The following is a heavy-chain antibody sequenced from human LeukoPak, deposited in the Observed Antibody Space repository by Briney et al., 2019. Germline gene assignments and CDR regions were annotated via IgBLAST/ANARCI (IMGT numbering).Heavy chain of an antibody. D-gene: IGHD1-14*01. CDR1: GGSISSTYW. CDR3: AREDPGRKIDY. J-gene: IGHJ4*02. V-gene: IGHV4-4*02. CDR2: IYHSGFT. Sequence: SGTLSLTCDVSGGSISSTYWWTWVRQSPGKGLEWIGEIYHSGFTNYNPSLKSRVTISVDKPKNHFSLKLSSVTAADTAVYYCAREDPGRKIDYWGQGTLVTVSS.